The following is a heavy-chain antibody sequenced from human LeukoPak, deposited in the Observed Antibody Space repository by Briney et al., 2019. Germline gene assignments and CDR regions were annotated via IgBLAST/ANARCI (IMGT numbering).Heavy chain of an antibody. V-gene: IGHV4-39*01. CDR1: GGSISSSSYY. Sequence: PSETLSLTCTVSGGSISSSSYYWSWIRQPPGRGLEWIGSIYYSGSTYYNPSLKSRVTISVDTSKNQFSLKLSSVTAADTAVYYCARHRARFYYFDYWGQGTLVTVSS. CDR3: ARHRARFYYFDY. CDR2: IYYSGST. D-gene: IGHD3-10*01. J-gene: IGHJ4*02.